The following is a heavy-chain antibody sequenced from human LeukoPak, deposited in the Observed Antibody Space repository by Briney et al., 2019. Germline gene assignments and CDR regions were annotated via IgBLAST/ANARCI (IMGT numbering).Heavy chain of an antibody. CDR2: SNPNSGGT. D-gene: IGHD2-21*02. J-gene: IGHJ4*02. V-gene: IGHV1-2*02. Sequence: ASVKVSCKSSVYTFTGYYLHWMWQAPGQGLEWKGLSNPNSGGTNYAQKFQGRVTMTRDTSISTAYMELSRLRSDDTAVYYCARDTSGAYCGGDCYSFDYWGQGTLVTVSS. CDR1: VYTFTGYY. CDR3: ARDTSGAYCGGDCYSFDY.